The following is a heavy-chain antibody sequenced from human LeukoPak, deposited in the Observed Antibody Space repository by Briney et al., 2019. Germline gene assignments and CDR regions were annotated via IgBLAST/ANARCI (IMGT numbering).Heavy chain of an antibody. CDR3: SVWSGYLGDY. V-gene: IGHV1-46*01. D-gene: IGHD3-3*01. Sequence: ASVKVSRKASGYTFTSYYMHWVRQAPGQGLEWMGIINPSGGSTSYAQKFQGRVTMTRDTSTSTVYMELSSLRSEDTAVYYCSVWSGYLGDYWGQGTLVTVSS. CDR1: GYTFTSYY. CDR2: INPSGGST. J-gene: IGHJ4*02.